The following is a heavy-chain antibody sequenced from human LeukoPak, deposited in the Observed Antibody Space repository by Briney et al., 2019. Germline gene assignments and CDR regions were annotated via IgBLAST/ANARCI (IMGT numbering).Heavy chain of an antibody. J-gene: IGHJ1*01. V-gene: IGHV1-69*13. Sequence: ASVKVSCKASGGTFSSYAISWVRQAPGQGLEWMGGIIPIFGTANYAQKFQGRVRITADESTSTAYMELSSLRSEDTAVYYCARDPVSPEAVAGTWYFQHWGQGTLVTVSS. D-gene: IGHD6-19*01. CDR2: IIPIFGTA. CDR3: ARDPVSPEAVAGTWYFQH. CDR1: GGTFSSYA.